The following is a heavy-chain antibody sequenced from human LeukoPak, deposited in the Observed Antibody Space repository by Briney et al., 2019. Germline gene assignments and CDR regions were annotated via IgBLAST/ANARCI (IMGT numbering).Heavy chain of an antibody. J-gene: IGHJ4*02. CDR3: AATLGYDSSGSTRLDY. V-gene: IGHV1-18*01. Sequence: ASVKVSCKASGYTFTSYGISWVRQAPGQGLEWMGWISAYNGNTNCAQKLQGRVTMTTDTSTSTAYMELRSLRSDDTAVYYCAATLGYDSSGSTRLDYWGQGTLVTVSS. CDR1: GYTFTSYG. CDR2: ISAYNGNT. D-gene: IGHD3-22*01.